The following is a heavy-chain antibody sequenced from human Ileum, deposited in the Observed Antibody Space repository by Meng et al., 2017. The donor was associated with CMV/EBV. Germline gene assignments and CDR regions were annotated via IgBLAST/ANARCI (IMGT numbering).Heavy chain of an antibody. D-gene: IGHD2-15*01. CDR3: ARERGYCSVINCDYGFDV. V-gene: IGHV3-30*04. CDR2: ISVDGSAN. CDR1: GFTFSSYA. Sequence: GGSLRLSCAASGFTFSSYALHWVRQAPGKGLEWVALISVDGSANYYADSVNGRFTTSRDNSKNTLYLQLNSLTTEDTAIYYCARERGYCSVINCDYGFDVWGQGTMVTVSS. J-gene: IGHJ3*01.